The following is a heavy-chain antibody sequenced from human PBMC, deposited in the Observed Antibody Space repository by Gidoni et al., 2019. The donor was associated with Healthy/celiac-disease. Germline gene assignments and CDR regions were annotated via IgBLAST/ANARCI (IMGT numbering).Heavy chain of an antibody. CDR3: AKERTVTGGFDY. CDR1: GFTFSSHG. J-gene: IGHJ4*02. CDR2: ISYDRSDK. Sequence: QVQLVESGGGVVQPGRSLRLSCAASGFTFSSHGRHWVRQAPGRGREWVAVISYDRSDKYYADSVKGRFTISRDNSKNTLYLQMNSLRAEDTAVYYCAKERTVTGGFDYWGQGTLVTVSS. D-gene: IGHD2-21*02. V-gene: IGHV3-30*18.